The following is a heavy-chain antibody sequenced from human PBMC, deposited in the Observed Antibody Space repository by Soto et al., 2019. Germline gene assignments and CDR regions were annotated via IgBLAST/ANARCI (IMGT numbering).Heavy chain of an antibody. CDR3: VRHSSSWGPSFDY. D-gene: IGHD7-27*01. J-gene: IGHJ4*02. V-gene: IGHV4-38-2*01. Sequence: SETLSLTCAVSSFSISSGYYWGWVRQPPGKGLEWIGSIYHSGTTNYSPSLKSRVTISIDTSKNQFSLRLTSVTAADTAVYYCVRHSSSWGPSFDYWGQGTLVTVSS. CDR2: IYHSGTT. CDR1: SFSISSGYY.